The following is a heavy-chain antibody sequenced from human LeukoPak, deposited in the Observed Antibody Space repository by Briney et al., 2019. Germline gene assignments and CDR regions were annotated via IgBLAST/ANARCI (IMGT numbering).Heavy chain of an antibody. J-gene: IGHJ4*02. D-gene: IGHD5-12*01. Sequence: AGGSLRLSCAASGFTFDDYGMSWVRQAPGKGLEWVSGINWNGGSTGYADSVKGRFTNSRDNAKNSLYLQMNSLRAEDTALYYCARRSGYDPGDYWGQGTLVTVSS. CDR2: INWNGGST. CDR1: GFTFDDYG. CDR3: ARRSGYDPGDY. V-gene: IGHV3-20*04.